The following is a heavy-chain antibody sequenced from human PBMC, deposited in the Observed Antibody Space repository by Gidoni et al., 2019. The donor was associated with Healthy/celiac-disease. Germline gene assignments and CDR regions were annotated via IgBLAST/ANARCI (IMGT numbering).Heavy chain of an antibody. CDR1: GFTFSSYA. CDR3: AKDRALLWFGEYNWFDP. J-gene: IGHJ5*02. V-gene: IGHV3-23*01. CDR2: ISGSGGST. Sequence: EVQLLESGGGLVQPGGSLRRSCAASGFTFSSYAMSWVRQAPGKGLEWVSAISGSGGSTYYADSVKGRFTISRDNSKNTLYLQMNSLRAEDTAVYYCAKDRALLWFGEYNWFDPWGQGTLVTVSS. D-gene: IGHD3-10*01.